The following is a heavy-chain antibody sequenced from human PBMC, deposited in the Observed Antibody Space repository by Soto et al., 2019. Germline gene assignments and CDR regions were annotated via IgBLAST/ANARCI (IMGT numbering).Heavy chain of an antibody. CDR1: GYSFTSYL. CDR3: ARLFDTSGWYDY. V-gene: IGHV5-51*01. CDR2: IYPGDSDT. J-gene: IGHJ4*02. Sequence: GESLKISFKGSGYSFTSYLICWVRQMPVKGLERMGIIYPGDSDTRYSPSFQGQVTISADKSITTTYLQWSSLKASDTAIYYCARLFDTSGWYDYWGQGTLVTVSS. D-gene: IGHD6-19*01.